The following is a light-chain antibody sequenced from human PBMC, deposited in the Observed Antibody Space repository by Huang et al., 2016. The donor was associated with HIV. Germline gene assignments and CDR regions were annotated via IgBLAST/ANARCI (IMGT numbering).Light chain of an antibody. J-gene: IGKJ1*01. Sequence: AIQLTQSPSSLSASVVDRVTITFRASQAITNDFGWYQQKPGKAPKLLISAASTLRSGVPSRFSGSGSGTDFTLTISSLQPEDFATYFCLQDFNYPRTFGQGTRVEIK. CDR3: LQDFNYPRT. V-gene: IGKV1-6*02. CDR2: AAS. CDR1: QAITND.